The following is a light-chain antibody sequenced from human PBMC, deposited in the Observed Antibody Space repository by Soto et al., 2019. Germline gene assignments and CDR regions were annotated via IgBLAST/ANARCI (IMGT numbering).Light chain of an antibody. CDR1: QGISTW. CDR2: AAS. CDR3: QQSNSFPIT. Sequence: DIQMTQSPSSVSASVGDRVTITCRASQGISTWLDWYQQKPRKAPKFLIYAASNLQGRVPSRFSGSGFGTDFTLTITSLPPEEFATYYCQQSNSFPITFGRGTLL. J-gene: IGKJ5*01. V-gene: IGKV1-12*01.